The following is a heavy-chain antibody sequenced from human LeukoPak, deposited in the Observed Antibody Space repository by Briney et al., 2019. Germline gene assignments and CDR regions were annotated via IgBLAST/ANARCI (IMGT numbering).Heavy chain of an antibody. D-gene: IGHD4-17*01. CDR2: INNDGTAT. Sequence: HPGGSPRLSCAASGFTFNYFWMHWVRQVPGKGLVWVSGINNDGTATYYADSVKGRFTISRDNAKNTVYLQMNGLRAEDTAQYFCARDPNGDYIGAFEFWGQGTGVTVSS. V-gene: IGHV3-74*01. CDR3: ARDPNGDYIGAFEF. CDR1: GFTFNYFW. J-gene: IGHJ3*01.